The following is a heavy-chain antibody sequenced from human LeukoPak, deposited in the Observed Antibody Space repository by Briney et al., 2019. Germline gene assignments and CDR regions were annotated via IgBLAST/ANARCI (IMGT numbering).Heavy chain of an antibody. D-gene: IGHD6-13*01. J-gene: IGHJ3*02. V-gene: IGHV1-2*04. CDR2: INPNSGDT. Sequence: ASVKVSCKASGYTFTGYYMHWVRQAPGQGLEWMGWINPNSGDTNYAQKFQGWVTMTRDTSISTAYMELSRLRSDDTAVYYCARVLIAAAGSAGDAFDIWGQGTMVTVSS. CDR3: ARVLIAAAGSAGDAFDI. CDR1: GYTFTGYY.